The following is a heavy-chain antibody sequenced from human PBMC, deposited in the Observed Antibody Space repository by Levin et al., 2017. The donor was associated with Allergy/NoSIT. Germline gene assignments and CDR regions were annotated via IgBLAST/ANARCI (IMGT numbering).Heavy chain of an antibody. CDR1: GYTFTSYY. V-gene: IGHV1-46*01. J-gene: IGHJ4*02. D-gene: IGHD3-10*01. Sequence: PGESLKISCKASGYTFTSYYMHWVRQAPGQGLEWMGIINPSGGSTSYAQKFQGRVTMTRDTSTSTVYMELSSLRSEDTAVYYCARDTSSFGELLGYWGQGTLVTVSS. CDR3: ARDTSSFGELLGY. CDR2: INPSGGST.